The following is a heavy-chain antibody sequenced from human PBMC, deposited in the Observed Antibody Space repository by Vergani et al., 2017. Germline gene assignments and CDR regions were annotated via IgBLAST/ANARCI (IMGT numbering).Heavy chain of an antibody. CDR1: GFTFSSYA. Sequence: EVQLLESGGGLVQPGGSLRLSCAASGFTFSSYAMSWVRQAPGKGLEWVSAISGSGGSTYYADSEKGRFSISRDNSKNTRNLQMNSLRAEDTAVYYCAKAAAGTENYYYGMDVWGQGTTVTVSS. V-gene: IGHV3-23*01. D-gene: IGHD6-13*01. CDR2: ISGSGGST. J-gene: IGHJ6*02. CDR3: AKAAAGTENYYYGMDV.